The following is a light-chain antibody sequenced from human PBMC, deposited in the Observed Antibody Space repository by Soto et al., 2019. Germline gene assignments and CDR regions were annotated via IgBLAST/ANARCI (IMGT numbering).Light chain of an antibody. Sequence: IQLTQSPSSLSASVGDTVTITCRASQSISTYLNWYQHKPGKAPKLVIQAASTLLSGVPPRFSGSGSETDFTLTITSLRPEDSATYYCQQSYRTPYIFGQGTNLEIK. CDR3: QQSYRTPYI. CDR2: AAS. CDR1: QSISTY. J-gene: IGKJ2*01. V-gene: IGKV1-39*01.